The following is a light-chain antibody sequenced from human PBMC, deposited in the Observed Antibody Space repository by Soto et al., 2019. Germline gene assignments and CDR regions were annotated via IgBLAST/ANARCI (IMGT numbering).Light chain of an antibody. V-gene: IGKV1-5*03. CDR2: RAS. CDR3: QQYDDYPWT. CDR1: QSISTW. Sequence: DIQMSQSPFILSASVGDRVTITCRASQSISTWLAWFQQKPGKAPKLLIYRASSLESGAPSRFSGTGSGTEFTLTISSLQPDDFATYYCQQYDDYPWTFGQGTKVDIK. J-gene: IGKJ1*01.